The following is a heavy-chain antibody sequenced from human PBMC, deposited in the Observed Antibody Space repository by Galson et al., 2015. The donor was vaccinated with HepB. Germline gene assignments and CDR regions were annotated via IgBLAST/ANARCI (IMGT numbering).Heavy chain of an antibody. D-gene: IGHD4-17*01. V-gene: IGHV3-30*18. CDR1: GFTFSSYG. Sequence: SLRLSCAASGFTFSSYGMHWVRQAPGKGLEWVAVISYDGSNKYYADSVKGRFTISRDNSKNTLYLQMNSLRAEDTAVYYCAKDGYGDYAGYYYYYMDVWGKGTTVTVSS. J-gene: IGHJ6*03. CDR3: AKDGYGDYAGYYYYYMDV. CDR2: ISYDGSNK.